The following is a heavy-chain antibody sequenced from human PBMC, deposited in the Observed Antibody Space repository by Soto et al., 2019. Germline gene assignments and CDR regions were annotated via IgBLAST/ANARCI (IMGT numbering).Heavy chain of an antibody. V-gene: IGHV1-3*01. CDR1: GYTFTSYA. CDR3: ARGVGGYCSGGSCYDDAFDI. J-gene: IGHJ3*02. Sequence: QVQLVQSGAEVKKPGASVKVSCKASGYTFTSYAMHWVRQAPGQRLEWMGWINAGNGNTKYSQKFQGRGTSTRDTSXXPXYXXLSSLRSEDTAVYYCARGVGGYCSGGSCYDDAFDIWGQGTMVTVSS. CDR2: INAGNGNT. D-gene: IGHD2-15*01.